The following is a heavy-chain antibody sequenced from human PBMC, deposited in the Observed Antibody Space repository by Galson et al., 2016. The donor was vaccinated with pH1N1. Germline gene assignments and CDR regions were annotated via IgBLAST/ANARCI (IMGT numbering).Heavy chain of an antibody. CDR3: ARSPFYYNSYMDV. J-gene: IGHJ6*03. V-gene: IGHV1-69*05. CDR2: IIAVFKTT. CDR1: ESIFNKYA. Sequence: SVKVSCKASESIFNKYAISWARQAPGQGLEWMGGIIAVFKTTNYAQKFQGRVTITTDESTSIVYMELRSLRSEDTAIYYCARSPFYYNSYMDVWGKGTTVTVSS.